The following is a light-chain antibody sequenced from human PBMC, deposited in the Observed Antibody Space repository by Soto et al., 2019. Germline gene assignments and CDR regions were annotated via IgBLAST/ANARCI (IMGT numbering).Light chain of an antibody. J-gene: IGKJ1*01. CDR1: QSVSSN. CDR3: QQYNNWPPT. Sequence: EIVMTQSPATLSVSPGERATLSCRASQSVSSNLAWYQQKPGQAPRLLIYDASTRATGIPARFSGSGSGTECTLTISSLQSEDFAVYYCQQYNNWPPTFGQGTKVEIK. CDR2: DAS. V-gene: IGKV3-15*01.